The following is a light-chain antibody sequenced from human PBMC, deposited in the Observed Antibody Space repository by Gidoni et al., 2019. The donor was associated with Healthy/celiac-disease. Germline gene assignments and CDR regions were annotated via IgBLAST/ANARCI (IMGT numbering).Light chain of an antibody. CDR3: QQYNSYPLT. CDR2: KAS. V-gene: IGKV1-5*03. J-gene: IGKJ4*01. Sequence: DIQMTQSPSTLSASVGDRVTITCRASQSISSWLAWYQQKPGKAPKLLIYKASSLESGVPSRFSGSGSGTEFTLTISSMQPDDFATYYCQQYNSYPLTFGGXTKVEIK. CDR1: QSISSW.